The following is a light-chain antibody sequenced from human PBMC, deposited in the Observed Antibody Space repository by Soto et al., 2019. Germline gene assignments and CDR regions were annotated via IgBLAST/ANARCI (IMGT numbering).Light chain of an antibody. J-gene: IGKJ4*01. CDR3: QQVKGFPLT. CDR1: HDIARW. CDR2: AAS. Sequence: DLQMTQSPSSVSAVVGDRVAITCRASHDIARWLAWYQQQPGKAPRLLIYAASSLQSGVPTRFRGSRARRDFTLTLTNLQPEDSAVYYGQQVKGFPLTFGGGTKVE. V-gene: IGKV1-12*01.